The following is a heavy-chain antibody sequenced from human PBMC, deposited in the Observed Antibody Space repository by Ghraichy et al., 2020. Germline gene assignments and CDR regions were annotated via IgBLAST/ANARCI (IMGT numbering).Heavy chain of an antibody. CDR2: ISSTSSAM. V-gene: IGHV3-48*02. D-gene: IGHD5-24*01. CDR3: ASNLPPMA. Sequence: GGSLRLSCAASGFTFNIYGMNWVRQAPGKGLEWVSYISSTSSAMYYADSVKGRFIISRDNAKNSLYLQMNSLRDEDTAVYYCASNLPPMAWGQGTLVTVSS. J-gene: IGHJ5*02. CDR1: GFTFNIYG.